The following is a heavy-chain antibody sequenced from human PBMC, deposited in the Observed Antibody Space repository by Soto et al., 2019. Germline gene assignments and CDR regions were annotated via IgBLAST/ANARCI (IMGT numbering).Heavy chain of an antibody. D-gene: IGHD3-22*01. CDR1: GGTFNMYS. Sequence: GAPVEVSSKASGGTFNMYSIRWVRQAPGQGLEWMGGVIPIFGTTNYAQKFQGRVTITADESTSTAYMELSSLRSEDTAVYYCARDLVGYYDSSGYQHVYPYWGQGTLVTVSS. J-gene: IGHJ4*02. CDR3: ARDLVGYYDSSGYQHVYPY. CDR2: VIPIFGTT. V-gene: IGHV1-69*13.